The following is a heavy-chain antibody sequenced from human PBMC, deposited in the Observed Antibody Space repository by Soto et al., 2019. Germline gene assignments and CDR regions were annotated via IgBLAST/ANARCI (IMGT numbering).Heavy chain of an antibody. V-gene: IGHV1-69*01. J-gene: IGHJ4*02. D-gene: IGHD3-16*02. Sequence: SVQVSCKASGGTFSSYAISWVRQAPGQVLEWMGGIIPIFGTANYAQKFQGRVTITADESTSTAYMELSSLRSEDTAVYYCASPPYYDYVWGSYRLDYWGQGTLVTVSS. CDR3: ASPPYYDYVWGSYRLDY. CDR2: IIPIFGTA. CDR1: GGTFSSYA.